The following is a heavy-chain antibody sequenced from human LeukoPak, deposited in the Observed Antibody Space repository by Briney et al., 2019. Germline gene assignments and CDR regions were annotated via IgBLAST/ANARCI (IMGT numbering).Heavy chain of an antibody. J-gene: IGHJ4*02. D-gene: IGHD3-16*01. CDR3: ATVDGGTEYFDY. CDR2: INAGNGNT. CDR1: GYTFTSYA. Sequence: ASVKVSCKASGYTFTSYAMHWVRQAPGQRLEWMGWINAGNGNTKYSQKFQGRVTITRDTSASTAYMELSSLGSEDTAVYYCATVDGGTEYFDYWGQGTLVTVSS. V-gene: IGHV1-3*01.